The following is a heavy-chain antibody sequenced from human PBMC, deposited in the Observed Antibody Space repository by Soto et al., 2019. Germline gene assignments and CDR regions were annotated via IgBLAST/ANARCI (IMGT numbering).Heavy chain of an antibody. CDR1: GYTFTSYG. CDR2: ISAYNGNT. CDR3: ARDLVPGYTGFSDY. V-gene: IGHV1-18*01. J-gene: IGHJ4*02. D-gene: IGHD5-12*01. Sequence: ASVKVSCKASGYTFTSYGISWVRQAPGQGLEWMGWISAYNGNTNYAQKLQGRVSLTTDTSSTTAYMELRSLTSGDTAVYYCARDLVPGYTGFSDYWGQGTLVTVSS.